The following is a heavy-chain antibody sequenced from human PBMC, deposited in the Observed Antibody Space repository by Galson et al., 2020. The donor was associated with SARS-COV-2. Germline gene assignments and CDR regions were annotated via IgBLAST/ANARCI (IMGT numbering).Heavy chain of an antibody. J-gene: IGHJ1*01. V-gene: IGHV3-11*06. CDR3: ARNGRDCSGGICYGAEYFQH. CDR2: ISSSGSYT. D-gene: IGHD2-15*01. Sequence: GESLKISCAASGYSFSDYYMSWIRQAPGKGLEWVSYISSSGSYTNYADSVKGRFTISRDNAKKSQYLQMNSLRAEDTAVYYCARNGRDCSGGICYGAEYFQHWGQGTLVTVSS. CDR1: GYSFSDYY.